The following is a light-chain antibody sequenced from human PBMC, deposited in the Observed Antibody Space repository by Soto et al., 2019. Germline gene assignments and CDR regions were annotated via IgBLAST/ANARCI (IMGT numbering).Light chain of an antibody. J-gene: IGKJ3*01. V-gene: IGKV3-11*01. CDR1: QSISSY. Sequence: EIVLTQSPATLSLSPGERATLSCRASQSISSYLAWYQQKPDQAPRLLIYDASNRATGIPARFSGSGSRTDFTLTISSLDSEYFAVYYCHQRSTWPFTFGPGTKVQIK. CDR2: DAS. CDR3: HQRSTWPFT.